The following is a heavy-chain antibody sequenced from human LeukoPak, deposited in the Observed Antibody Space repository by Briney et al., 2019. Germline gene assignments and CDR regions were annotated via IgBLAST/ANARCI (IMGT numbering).Heavy chain of an antibody. Sequence: SETLSLTCAVYGGSFSGYYWSWIRQPPGKGLEWIGEINHSGSTNYNPSLKSRVTISVDTSKNQFSLKLSSVTAADTAVYYCARRRGTTIAAQYRPYNWFDPWGQGTLVTVSS. V-gene: IGHV4-34*01. CDR1: GGSFSGYY. J-gene: IGHJ5*02. CDR3: ARRRGTTIAAQYRPYNWFDP. D-gene: IGHD6-13*01. CDR2: INHSGST.